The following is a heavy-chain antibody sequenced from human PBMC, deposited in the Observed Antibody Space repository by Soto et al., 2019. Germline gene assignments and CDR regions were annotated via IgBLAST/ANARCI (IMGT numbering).Heavy chain of an antibody. J-gene: IGHJ4*02. V-gene: IGHV1-69*13. Sequence: SVKVSCKASGGTFSSYAISWVRQAPGQGLEWMGGIIPIFGTANYAQKFQGRVTITADESTSTAYMELSSLRSEDTAVYYCARDRRPYESSGYYDPLSYDYWGQGTLVTVSS. CDR1: GGTFSSYA. CDR3: ARDRRPYESSGYYDPLSYDY. D-gene: IGHD3-22*01. CDR2: IIPIFGTA.